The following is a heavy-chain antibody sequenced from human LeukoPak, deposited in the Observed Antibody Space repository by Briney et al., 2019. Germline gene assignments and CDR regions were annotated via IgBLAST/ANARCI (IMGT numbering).Heavy chain of an antibody. CDR2: ISYDGSNK. CDR1: GFTFSSYG. CDR3: AKDYSDCSSTSCYKGDAFDI. Sequence: PGGSLRLSCAASGFTFSSYGMHWVRQAPGKGLEWVAVISYDGSNKYYADSVKGRFTISRDNSKNTLYLQMNSLRAEDTAVYYCAKDYSDCSSTSCYKGDAFDIWGQGTMVTVSS. V-gene: IGHV3-30*18. D-gene: IGHD2-2*02. J-gene: IGHJ3*02.